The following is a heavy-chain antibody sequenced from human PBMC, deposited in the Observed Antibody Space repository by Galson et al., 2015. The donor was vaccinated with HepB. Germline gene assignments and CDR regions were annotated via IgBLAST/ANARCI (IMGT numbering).Heavy chain of an antibody. V-gene: IGHV3-30*01. D-gene: IGHD1-7*01. CDR2: ISYDGSNK. CDR3: ARGGNNWNYVYYFDS. CDR1: GFTFSSYA. Sequence: SLRLSCAASGFTFSSYAMHWVRQAPGKGLEWVAVISYDGSNKYYADSVKGRFTISRDNSKNTLYLQMNSLRAEDTAVYYCARGGNNWNYVYYFDSWGQGTLVTVSS. J-gene: IGHJ4*02.